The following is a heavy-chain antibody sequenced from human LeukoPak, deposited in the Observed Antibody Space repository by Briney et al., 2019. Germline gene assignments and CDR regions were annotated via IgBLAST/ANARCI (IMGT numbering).Heavy chain of an antibody. V-gene: IGHV1-2*02. CDR3: ARSELLWFGESAAEY. CDR2: INPNSGGT. CDR1: GYTFTGYY. Sequence: ASVNVSRKSSGYTFTGYYMHWVRQAPGQGLEWVGWINPNSGGTNYAQKFQGGVTMTRDTSISTAYMELSRLRSDDTAVYYCARSELLWFGESAAEYWGQETLVTLSS. J-gene: IGHJ4*02. D-gene: IGHD3-10*01.